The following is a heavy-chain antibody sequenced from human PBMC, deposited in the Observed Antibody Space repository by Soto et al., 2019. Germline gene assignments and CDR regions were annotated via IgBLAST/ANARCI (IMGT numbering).Heavy chain of an antibody. V-gene: IGHV3-7*01. CDR2: IKQDGSEK. CDR1: GFTFSSYW. J-gene: IGHJ4*02. Sequence: EVQLVESGGGLVQPGGSLRLSCAASGFTFSSYWMSWVRQAPGKGLEWVANIKQDGSEKYYVDSVKGRFTISRDNAKNSLYLQMNSVRAEDTAVYYCARDNIAAAGTDLDYWGQGTLVTVSS. D-gene: IGHD6-13*01. CDR3: ARDNIAAAGTDLDY.